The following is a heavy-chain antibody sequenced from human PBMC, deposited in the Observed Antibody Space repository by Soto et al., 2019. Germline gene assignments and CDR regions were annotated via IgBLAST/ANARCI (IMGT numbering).Heavy chain of an antibody. D-gene: IGHD3-3*02. CDR2: ISYDAKKI. J-gene: IGHJ4*02. V-gene: IGHV3-30*04. CDR1: GFIFISYA. Sequence: GGSLRLSCAASGFIFISYAMHWVRQAPGKGLEWVAVISYDAKKIYYGESVKGRFTISRDNPEDTLYLQMNSLRTEDTAVYFCARDDPGPIYYFDYWGQGALVTVSS. CDR3: ARDDPGPIYYFDY.